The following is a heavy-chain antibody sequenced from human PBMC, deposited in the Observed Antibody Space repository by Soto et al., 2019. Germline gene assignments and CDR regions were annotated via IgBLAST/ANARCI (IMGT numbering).Heavy chain of an antibody. D-gene: IGHD2-15*01. CDR3: ARAPRVAPFDI. CDR1: GFIFSPYG. Sequence: PGGSLRLSCAASGFIFSPYGIHWVRQAPGKGLEWVALIRNDGSDKYYAESVTGRFTISRDNSKNTVYLQMNSLRAEDTALYFCARAPRVAPFDIWGQGTMVTVSS. V-gene: IGHV3-33*01. J-gene: IGHJ3*02. CDR2: IRNDGSDK.